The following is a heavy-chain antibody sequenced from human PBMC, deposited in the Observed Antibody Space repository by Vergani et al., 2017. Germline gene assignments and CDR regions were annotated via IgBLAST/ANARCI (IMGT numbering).Heavy chain of an antibody. J-gene: IGHJ4*02. D-gene: IGHD2-15*01. Sequence: EVQLVQSGAEVKKPGESLKISCKGSGYSFTSYWIGWVRQMPGKGLEWMGIIYPGDSDPRYGPSFQGQVTIPAGKSISTAYLQWSSLKASDTAMYYFARLDCSCGSCYAHYWGQGTLVTVSS. V-gene: IGHV5-51*03. CDR2: IYPGDSDP. CDR3: ARLDCSCGSCYAHY. CDR1: GYSFTSYW.